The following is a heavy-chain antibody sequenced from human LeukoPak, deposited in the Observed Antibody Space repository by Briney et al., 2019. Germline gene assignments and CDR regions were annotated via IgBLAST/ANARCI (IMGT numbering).Heavy chain of an antibody. CDR2: ISGSGGST. Sequence: GGSLRLSCAASGFTFSDAWMSWVRQAPGKGLEWVSAISGSGGSTYYADSVKGRFTISRDNSKNTLYLQMNSLRAEDTAVYYCASDLVVVPAAITSDFDYWGQGTLVTVSS. V-gene: IGHV3-23*01. CDR1: GFTFSDAW. CDR3: ASDLVVVPAAITSDFDY. J-gene: IGHJ4*02. D-gene: IGHD2-2*02.